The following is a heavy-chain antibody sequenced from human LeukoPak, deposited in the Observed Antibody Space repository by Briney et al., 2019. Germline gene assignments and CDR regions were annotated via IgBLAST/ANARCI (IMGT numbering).Heavy chain of an antibody. CDR1: GGTFSSYA. V-gene: IGHV1-69*05. D-gene: IGHD6-19*01. Sequence: SVKVSCKASGGTFSSYAISWVRQAPGQGLEWMGGIIPIFGTANFAQKFQGRVTITTDESTSTAYMELSSLRSEETAVYYCARGSSSGWYVAFDYWGQGTLVTVSS. CDR2: IIPIFGTA. J-gene: IGHJ4*02. CDR3: ARGSSSGWYVAFDY.